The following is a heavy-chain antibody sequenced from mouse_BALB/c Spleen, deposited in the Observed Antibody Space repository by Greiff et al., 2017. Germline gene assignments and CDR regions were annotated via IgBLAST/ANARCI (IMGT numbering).Heavy chain of an antibody. V-gene: IGHV6-6*02. CDR3: TLTMITTTVY. Sequence: EVQLVESGGGLVQPGGSMKLSCVASGFTFSNYWMNWVRQSPEKGLEWVAEIRLKSNNYATHYAESVKGRFTISRDDSKSSVYLQMNNLRAEDTGIYYCTLTMITTTVYWGQGTTLTVSS. J-gene: IGHJ2*01. CDR2: IRLKSNNYAT. D-gene: IGHD2-4*01. CDR1: GFTFSNYW.